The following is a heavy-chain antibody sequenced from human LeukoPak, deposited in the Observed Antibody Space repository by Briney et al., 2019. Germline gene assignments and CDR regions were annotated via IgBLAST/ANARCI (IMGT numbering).Heavy chain of an antibody. CDR3: ARETVGATRGFDY. V-gene: IGHV4-4*08. CDR2: IYTSGST. CDR1: GGSISSYY. J-gene: IGHJ4*02. D-gene: IGHD1-26*01. Sequence: PSETLSLTCTVSGGSISSYYWSWIRQPPGKGLEWIGYIYTSGSTNYNPSLKSRVTMSVDTSKNQFSLKLSSVTAADTAVYYCARETVGATRGFDYWGQGTLVTVSS.